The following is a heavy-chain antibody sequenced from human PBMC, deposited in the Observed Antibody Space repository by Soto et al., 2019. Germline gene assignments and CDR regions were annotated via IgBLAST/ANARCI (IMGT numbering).Heavy chain of an antibody. Sequence: GGSLRLSCAAFGFTFSSYSMNWVRQAPGKGLEWVSSISSSSSYIYYADSVKGRFTISRDNAKNSLYLQMNSLRAEDTAVYYCARTWEPDSSGYPYYYYGMDVWGQGTTVTVSS. CDR2: ISSSSSYI. V-gene: IGHV3-21*01. D-gene: IGHD3-22*01. CDR3: ARTWEPDSSGYPYYYYGMDV. J-gene: IGHJ6*02. CDR1: GFTFSSYS.